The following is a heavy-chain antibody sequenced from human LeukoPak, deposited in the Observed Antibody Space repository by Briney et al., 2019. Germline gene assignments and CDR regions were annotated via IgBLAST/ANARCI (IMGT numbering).Heavy chain of an antibody. CDR2: INPNSGGT. V-gene: IGHV1-2*02. Sequence: GASVKVSCKASGYTFTGYYMHWVRQAPGQGLEWMGWINPNSGGTNYAQKFQGRVTMTRDTSISTAYMELSRLRSDDTAVYYFARARYYYDSSGLFDYWGQGTLVTVSS. CDR1: GYTFTGYY. CDR3: ARARYYYDSSGLFDY. D-gene: IGHD3-22*01. J-gene: IGHJ4*02.